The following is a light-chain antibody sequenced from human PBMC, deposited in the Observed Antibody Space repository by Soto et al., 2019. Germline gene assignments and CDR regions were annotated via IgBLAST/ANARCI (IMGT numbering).Light chain of an antibody. CDR3: QQYGSSPRT. CDR1: QSVGKY. Sequence: EIVMTQSPATLSLSPGERATLSCRASQSVGKYLVWYQQKPGQAPRLLIYDASTRATGIPARFSGSGSGTEFTLTISRLEPEDFAVYYCQQYGSSPRTFGQGTKVDIK. V-gene: IGKV3-20*01. J-gene: IGKJ1*01. CDR2: DAS.